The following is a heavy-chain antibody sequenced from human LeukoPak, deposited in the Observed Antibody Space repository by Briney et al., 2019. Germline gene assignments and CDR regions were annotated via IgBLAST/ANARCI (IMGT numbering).Heavy chain of an antibody. CDR1: GFSLSTSGVG. CDR2: IYWNDDK. D-gene: IGHD2-2*01. CDR3: AHMYCSSITCPHYFDY. V-gene: IGHV2-5*01. J-gene: IGHJ4*02. Sequence: SGPTLVNPTQTLTLTCTFSGFSLSTSGVGLGWLRQPPGKALEWLVLIYWNDDKRYSPSLNSRLTITKDTSKKQVVLSMTNMDPVDTATYYCAHMYCSSITCPHYFDYWGQGTLVTVSS.